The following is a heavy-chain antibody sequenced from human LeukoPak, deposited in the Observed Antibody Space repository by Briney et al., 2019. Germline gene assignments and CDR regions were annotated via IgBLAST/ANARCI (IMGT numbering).Heavy chain of an antibody. CDR3: ARGSIAVAGTDAFDI. D-gene: IGHD6-19*01. CDR1: GFTFSSYG. V-gene: IGHV3-33*01. Sequence: GRSLRLSCAASGFTFSSYGMHWVRQAPGKGLEWVAVIWYDGSNKYYADSVKGRFTISRDNSKNTLYLQMNSLRAEDTAVYYCARGSIAVAGTDAFDIWGQGTMVTVSS. CDR2: IWYDGSNK. J-gene: IGHJ3*02.